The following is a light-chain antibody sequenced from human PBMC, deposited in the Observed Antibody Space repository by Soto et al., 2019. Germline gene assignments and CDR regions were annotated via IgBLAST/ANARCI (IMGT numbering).Light chain of an antibody. CDR2: GAS. J-gene: IGKJ4*01. V-gene: IGKV3-20*01. Sequence: EIVLTQSPGTLSLSPGERATLSCRASQSVSSSYLAWYQQKPGQAPRQLIYGASSRATGISDRFSGSGSETDFTLTITRLEPEDFAVYYCKHYRTSFGGGTRVEIK. CDR1: QSVSSSY. CDR3: KHYRTS.